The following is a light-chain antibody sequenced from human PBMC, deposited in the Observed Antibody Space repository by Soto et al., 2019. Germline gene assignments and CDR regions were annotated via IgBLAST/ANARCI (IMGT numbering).Light chain of an antibody. J-gene: IGLJ2*01. CDR1: SSNIGAGYD. V-gene: IGLV1-40*01. CDR3: QSYDSSLSGGVV. CDR2: GNS. Sequence: QSVLTQPPSVSGAPGQRVTISCTGSSSNIGAGYDVHWYQQLPGTAPKLLIYGNSNRPSGVPDRFSGSKSCTSASLAITGLQAEDEADYYCQSYDSSLSGGVVVGEGTKLTVL.